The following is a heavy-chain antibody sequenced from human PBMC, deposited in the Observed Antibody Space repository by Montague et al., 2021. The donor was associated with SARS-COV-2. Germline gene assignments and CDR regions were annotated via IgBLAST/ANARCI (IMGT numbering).Heavy chain of an antibody. Sequence: SETLSLTCSVSGAFMINNYGSWIRQPPGKGLEWIGYIYYTGSTDYNPSLESRATLSIDTSKNEFSLKLTSVTAADTAVYYCARGGGRLQYSYYYGMDVWGQGTTVTVSS. V-gene: IGHV4-59*01. CDR3: ARGGGRLQYSYYYGMDV. CDR2: IYYTGST. J-gene: IGHJ6*02. CDR1: GAFMINNY. D-gene: IGHD4-11*01.